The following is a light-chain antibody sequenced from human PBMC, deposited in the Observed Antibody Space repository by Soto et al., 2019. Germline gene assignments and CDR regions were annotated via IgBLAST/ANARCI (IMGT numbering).Light chain of an antibody. Sequence: QSVLTQPPSVSGAPGQRVTISCTGSSSNIGANYDVHWYQQRPGTAPKLLIFANSNRPSGVPDRFSGSKSGTSASLVITGLQAEDEGDYYCAAWDDSLNGRWVFGGGTKVTVL. J-gene: IGLJ3*02. CDR3: AAWDDSLNGRWV. V-gene: IGLV1-40*01. CDR1: SSNIGANYD. CDR2: ANS.